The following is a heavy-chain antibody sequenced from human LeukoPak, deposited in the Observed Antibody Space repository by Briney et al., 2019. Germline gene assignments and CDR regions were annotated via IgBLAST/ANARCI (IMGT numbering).Heavy chain of an antibody. CDR2: ITWNSGSI. J-gene: IGHJ4*02. CDR1: GFTFDDYA. Sequence: PGGSLRLSCEASGFTFDDYAMHWVRQVPGKGLEWVSGITWNSGSIDYADSVRGRFTFSRDNAKNSLYLQMNSLRAEDTALYYCGKDMYSSSWNFFDYWGRGTLVTVSS. D-gene: IGHD6-13*01. CDR3: GKDMYSSSWNFFDY. V-gene: IGHV3-9*01.